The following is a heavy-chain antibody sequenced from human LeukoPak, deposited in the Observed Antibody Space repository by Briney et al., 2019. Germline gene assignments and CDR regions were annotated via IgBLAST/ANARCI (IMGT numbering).Heavy chain of an antibody. Sequence: SETLSLTCTVSGGSISSYYWSWIRQPPGKGLEWIGYIYYSGSTNYNPSLKSRVTISVDTSKNQFSLKLSPVTAADTAVYYCARVQAVAGHFDYWGQGTLVTVSS. D-gene: IGHD6-19*01. CDR1: GGSISSYY. V-gene: IGHV4-59*01. CDR3: ARVQAVAGHFDY. CDR2: IYYSGST. J-gene: IGHJ4*02.